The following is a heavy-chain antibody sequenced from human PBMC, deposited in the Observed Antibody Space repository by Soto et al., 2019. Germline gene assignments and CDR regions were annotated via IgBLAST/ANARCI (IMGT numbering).Heavy chain of an antibody. CDR1: GFTFSSYA. Sequence: HPGGSLRLSCAASGFTFSSYAMSWVRQAPGKGLEWVSAISGSGGSTYYADSVKGRFTISRDNSKNTLYLQMNSLRAEDTAVYYCAKTEWSPRWPPMGYWGQGTLVTVSS. J-gene: IGHJ4*02. CDR2: ISGSGGST. D-gene: IGHD3-3*01. V-gene: IGHV3-23*01. CDR3: AKTEWSPRWPPMGY.